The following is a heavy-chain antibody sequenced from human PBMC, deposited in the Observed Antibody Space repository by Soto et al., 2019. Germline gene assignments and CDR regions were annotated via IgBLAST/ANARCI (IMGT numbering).Heavy chain of an antibody. Sequence: LLESGGGLVQPGGSLRLSCAASGFTFSSYAMSWVRQAPGKGLEWVSAISTGGDDTYYADSVKGRFSISRDNSKNTLYLQMNSLRAEDTAVYYCARSGGGIASRNGFDYWGQGTLVTVSS. CDR1: GFTFSSYA. V-gene: IGHV3-23*01. CDR3: ARSGGGIASRNGFDY. CDR2: ISTGGDDT. D-gene: IGHD3-3*02. J-gene: IGHJ4*02.